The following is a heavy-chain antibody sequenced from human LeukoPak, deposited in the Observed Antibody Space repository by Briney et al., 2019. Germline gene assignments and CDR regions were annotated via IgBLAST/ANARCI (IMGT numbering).Heavy chain of an antibody. V-gene: IGHV4-59*01. CDR2: IYYSGST. D-gene: IGHD1-26*01. CDR1: GGSISSYY. CDR3: AREATGSEYYFDY. J-gene: IGHJ4*02. Sequence: SETLSLTCTVSGGSISSYYWSWIRQPPGEGLEWIGYIYYSGSTNYNPSLKSRVTISVDTSKNQFSLKLSSVTAADTAVYYCAREATGSEYYFDYWGQGTLVTVSS.